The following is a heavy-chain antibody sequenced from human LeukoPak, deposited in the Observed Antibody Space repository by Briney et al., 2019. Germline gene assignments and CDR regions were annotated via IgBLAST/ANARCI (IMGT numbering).Heavy chain of an antibody. Sequence: SGPTLVNPTQTLTLTCTFSGFSLSNTRMCVSWIRQPPGKALEWLARINWDDDKYYSTSLKTRLTISKDTSKNQVVLTMTNLDPGDTATYYCVRELVGATETFYYYYYMDVWGKGATVTVSS. CDR2: INWDDDK. CDR1: GFSLSNTRMC. D-gene: IGHD1-26*01. CDR3: VRELVGATETFYYYYYMDV. V-gene: IGHV2-70*11. J-gene: IGHJ6*03.